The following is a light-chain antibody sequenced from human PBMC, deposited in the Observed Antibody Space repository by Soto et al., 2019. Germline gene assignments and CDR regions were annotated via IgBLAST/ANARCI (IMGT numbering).Light chain of an antibody. V-gene: IGKV3-20*01. CDR1: QSVSNTY. Sequence: EIVLTQSPGTLSLSPGEIATLSCRASQSVSNTYLAWYQQKPGQAPRLLIYYASSRATGIPDRFSGSGSGTDFTLTISRLEPEDFAVSYCQQYGRSPGLFTFGPGTKVDIK. CDR3: QQYGRSPGLFT. J-gene: IGKJ3*01. CDR2: YAS.